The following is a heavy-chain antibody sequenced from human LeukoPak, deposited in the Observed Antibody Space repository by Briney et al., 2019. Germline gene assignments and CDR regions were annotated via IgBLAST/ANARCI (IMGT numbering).Heavy chain of an antibody. CDR2: IIPIFGTA. D-gene: IGHD6-6*01. CDR3: ARDKEYSSSSRAFDI. Sequence: ASVKVSCKASGGTFSSYAISWVRQAPGQGLEWMGGIIPIFGTANYAQKFQGRVTITADESTSTAYMELSSLRSEDTAVYYCARDKEYSSSSRAFDIWGQGTMVTVSS. CDR1: GGTFSSYA. V-gene: IGHV1-69*13. J-gene: IGHJ3*02.